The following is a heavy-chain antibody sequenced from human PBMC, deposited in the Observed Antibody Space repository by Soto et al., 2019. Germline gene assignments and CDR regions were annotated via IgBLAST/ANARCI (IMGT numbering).Heavy chain of an antibody. D-gene: IGHD4-17*01. J-gene: IGHJ6*03. V-gene: IGHV3-7*01. Sequence: GGSLRLSCAASGFTFSSYWMSWVRQAPGKGLEWVANIKQDGSEKYYVDPVKGRFTISEDNVNNSLYLQMISLKAEDTAVYYGAGPYGDYDYYYMDFWGKGTTVTVSS. CDR1: GFTFSSYW. CDR2: IKQDGSEK. CDR3: AGPYGDYDYYYMDF.